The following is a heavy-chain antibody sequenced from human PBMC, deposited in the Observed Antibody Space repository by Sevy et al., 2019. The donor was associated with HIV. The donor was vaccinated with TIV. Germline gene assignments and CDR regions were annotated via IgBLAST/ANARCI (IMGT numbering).Heavy chain of an antibody. CDR2: FDPEDGET. Sequence: ASVKVSCKVSEYSLTKLSMHWVRQAPGKGLEWMGRFDPEDGETIFAQKFQGRVTMTEDTSTDIAYMQLSSLRSEDTAVYYCASAREYYEDSTGYLDYWGQGTLVTVSS. D-gene: IGHD3-22*01. CDR3: ASAREYYEDSTGYLDY. V-gene: IGHV1-24*01. CDR1: EYSLTKLS. J-gene: IGHJ4*02.